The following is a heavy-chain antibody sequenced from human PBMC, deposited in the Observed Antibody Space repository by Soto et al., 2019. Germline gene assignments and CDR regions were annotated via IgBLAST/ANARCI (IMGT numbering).Heavy chain of an antibody. J-gene: IGHJ4*02. V-gene: IGHV4-59*01. CDR2: IYYSGST. CDR3: ARLDYYDSTGTIDY. Sequence: QVQLQESGPGLVKPSETLSLTCTVSGGSISSYYWSWIGQPPGKGLEWIGYIYYSGSTNYNPSLKSRVTISVDTSKNQFSLKLSSVTAADTAVYYCARLDYYDSTGTIDYWGQGTLVTVSS. D-gene: IGHD3-22*01. CDR1: GGSISSYY.